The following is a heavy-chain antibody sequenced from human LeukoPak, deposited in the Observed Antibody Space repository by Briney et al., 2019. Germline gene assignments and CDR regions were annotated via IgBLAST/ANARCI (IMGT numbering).Heavy chain of an antibody. D-gene: IGHD3-22*01. Sequence: ASVKVSCKASGYTFTGYYMHWVRQAPGQGLEWMGWINPSSGGTNYAQKFQGRVTMTRDTSISTAYMELSRLRSDDTAVYYCARESYDSSGYYDTRGVQGRFDYWGQGILVTVSS. CDR1: GYTFTGYY. V-gene: IGHV1-2*02. CDR2: INPSSGGT. J-gene: IGHJ4*02. CDR3: ARESYDSSGYYDTRGVQGRFDY.